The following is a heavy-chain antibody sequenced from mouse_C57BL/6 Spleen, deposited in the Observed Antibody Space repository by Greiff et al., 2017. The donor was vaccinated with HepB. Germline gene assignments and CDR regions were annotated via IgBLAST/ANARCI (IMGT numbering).Heavy chain of an antibody. J-gene: IGHJ2*01. CDR1: GYTFTDYY. V-gene: IGHV1-26*01. D-gene: IGHD1-1*01. CDR3: ARRGIYYYGSSYDY. CDR2: INPNNGGT. Sequence: VQLQQSGPELVKPGASVKISCKASGYTFTDYYMNWVKQSHGKSLEWIGDINPNNGGTSYNQKFKGKATLTVDKSSSTAYMELRSLTSEDSAVYYCARRGIYYYGSSYDYWGQGTTLTVSS.